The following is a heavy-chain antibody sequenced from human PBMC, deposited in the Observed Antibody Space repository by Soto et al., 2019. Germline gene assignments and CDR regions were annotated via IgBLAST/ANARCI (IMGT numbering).Heavy chain of an antibody. CDR2: NSGGGGST. J-gene: IGHJ4*02. D-gene: IGHD2-2*01. V-gene: IGHV3-23*01. Sequence: EVQLLESGGTLVQPGGSLRLSCAASGFTFSSYAMSWVRQAPGRGLEWVSYNSGGGGSTYYADSVKGRFTMSRDNSKNTLYLQMNSLRVEDTAVYYCAKSLGYCSSTSCRYFDYWGQGTLVTVSS. CDR1: GFTFSSYA. CDR3: AKSLGYCSSTSCRYFDY.